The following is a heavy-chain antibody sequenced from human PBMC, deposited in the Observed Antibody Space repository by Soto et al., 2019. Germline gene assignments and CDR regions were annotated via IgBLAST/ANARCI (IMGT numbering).Heavy chain of an antibody. CDR1: GLSVGSYY. CDR3: ARERIASNDYAGNCGKDV. Sequence: GGSLRLSCSASGLSVGSYYRSLRRQAPGRGLDWLSVLHIGGNTNYADAVNGRFHIPRDNSTNTMYLQVNYFRDEDTAVYYCARERIASNDYAGNCGKDVCGKGNTVTVSS. CDR2: LHIGGNT. V-gene: IGHV3-53*01. D-gene: IGHD4-17*01. J-gene: IGHJ6*04.